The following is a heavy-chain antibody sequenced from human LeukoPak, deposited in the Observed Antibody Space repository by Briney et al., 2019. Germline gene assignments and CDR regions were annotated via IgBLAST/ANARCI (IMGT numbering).Heavy chain of an antibody. V-gene: IGHV3-11*04. J-gene: IGHJ4*02. Sequence: GGSLRLSCVASGFTLSDYYMSWICQAPGKGLEWLSYISSSGTTIYYGDSVKGRFTISRDNAKNSLYLQMSSLRAEDTAVYYCAKSLVGASNFDYWGQGTLVTVSS. CDR1: GFTLSDYY. D-gene: IGHD2-8*02. CDR2: ISSSGTTI. CDR3: AKSLVGASNFDY.